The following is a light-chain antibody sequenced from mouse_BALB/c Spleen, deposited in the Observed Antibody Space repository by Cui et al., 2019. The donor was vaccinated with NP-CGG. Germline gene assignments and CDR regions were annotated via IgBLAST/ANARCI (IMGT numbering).Light chain of an antibody. CDR2: GTN. J-gene: IGLJ1*01. V-gene: IGLV1*01. CDR3: ALWYSNHWV. CDR1: PGAVTTNQY. Sequence: QAVVTQESALTTSPGETVTLTCRSSPGAVTTNQYANWVQEKPDHLFTGLIGGTNNRAPGVPARFSGSRIGDKAALTITGAQTEDEAIYFCALWYSNHWVFGGGTKLTVL.